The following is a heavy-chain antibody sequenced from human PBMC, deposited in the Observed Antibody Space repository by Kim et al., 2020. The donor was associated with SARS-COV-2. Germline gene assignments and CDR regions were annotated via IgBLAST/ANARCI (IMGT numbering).Heavy chain of an antibody. Sequence: YNPALKSRVTISVDTSKNQFSLKLSSVTAADTAVYYCARFAMIVSGGMDVWGQGTTVTVSS. CDR3: ARFAMIVSGGMDV. D-gene: IGHD3-22*01. J-gene: IGHJ6*02. V-gene: IGHV4-34*01.